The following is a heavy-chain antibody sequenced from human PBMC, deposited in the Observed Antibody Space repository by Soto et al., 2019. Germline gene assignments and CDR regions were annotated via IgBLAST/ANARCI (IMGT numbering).Heavy chain of an antibody. Sequence: QITLKESGPPLVEPTQTLTLTCTYSGFSLRTTGVGVGWIRQPPGKALEWIGIIYWNDDKRYSPSLKNRFTLTSDISKSQVVLTMTNMDPVDTATYYCAHTWGLPFDYWGQGTLVIVSS. CDR2: IYWNDDK. CDR3: AHTWGLPFDY. J-gene: IGHJ4*02. V-gene: IGHV2-5*01. D-gene: IGHD3-16*01. CDR1: GFSLRTTGVG.